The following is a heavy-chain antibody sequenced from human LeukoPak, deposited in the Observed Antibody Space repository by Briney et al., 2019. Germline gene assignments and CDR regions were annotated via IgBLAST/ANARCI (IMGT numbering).Heavy chain of an antibody. CDR1: GGSFSGYY. CDR3: ARYYYDFDY. V-gene: IGHV4-34*01. J-gene: IGHJ4*02. D-gene: IGHD3-22*01. CDR2: INHSGST. Sequence: KPSETLSLTCAVYGGSFSGYYSSWIRQPPGKGLEWIGEINHSGSTNYNPSLKSRVTISVDTSKNQFSLKLSSVTAADTAVYYCARYYYDFDYWGQGTLVTVSS.